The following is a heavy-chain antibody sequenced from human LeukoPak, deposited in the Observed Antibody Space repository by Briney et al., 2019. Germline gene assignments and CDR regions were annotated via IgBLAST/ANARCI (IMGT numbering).Heavy chain of an antibody. V-gene: IGHV1-46*01. CDR1: GYTFTSYY. CDR2: INPSGCST. J-gene: IGHJ4*02. CDR3: ARYCSGGSCYSGFFDY. Sequence: ASVKVSCKASGYTFTSYYMHWVRQAPGQGLEWMGIINPSGCSTSYAQKFQGRVTMTRDTSTSTVYMELSSLRSEDTAVYYCARYCSGGSCYSGFFDYWGQGTLVTVSS. D-gene: IGHD2-15*01.